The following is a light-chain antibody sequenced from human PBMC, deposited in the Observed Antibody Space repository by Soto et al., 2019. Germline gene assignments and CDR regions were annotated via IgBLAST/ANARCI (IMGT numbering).Light chain of an antibody. J-gene: IGLJ2*01. CDR3: QSYDTSLTVHVI. Sequence: QSVLTQPPSVSGAPGQRVTLPCTGSSSNIGAGFDVHWYQQFPGAAPKLLIYANTNLPSGVPDRFSGSQSGTSASLTITGLQADDEAVYYCQSYDTSLTVHVIFGGGTKLTVL. CDR2: ANT. CDR1: SSNIGAGFD. V-gene: IGLV1-40*01.